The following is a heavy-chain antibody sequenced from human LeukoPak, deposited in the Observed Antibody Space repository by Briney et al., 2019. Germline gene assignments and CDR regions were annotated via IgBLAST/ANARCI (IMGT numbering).Heavy chain of an antibody. J-gene: IGHJ5*02. CDR3: ARGKEGSGWYGGWFDP. V-gene: IGHV1-46*04. D-gene: IGHD6-19*01. CDR1: GYTFTGYY. Sequence: GASVKVSCKASGYTFTGYYMHWVRQAPGQGLEWMGIIDPSGGTTSYAQKLQGRVTMTRDTSTTTVYMELSSLRFEDTAVYYCARGKEGSGWYGGWFDPWGQGTLVTVSS. CDR2: IDPSGGTT.